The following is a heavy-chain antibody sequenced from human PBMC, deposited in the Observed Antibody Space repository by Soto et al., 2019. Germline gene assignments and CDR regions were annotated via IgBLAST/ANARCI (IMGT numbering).Heavy chain of an antibody. CDR2: IYHRGST. D-gene: IGHD3-10*01. J-gene: IGHJ5*02. V-gene: IGHV4-39*01. Sequence: PXETLSLTCTVAGCSISSNSYYWDWIRQPPGKGLDWIGSIYHRGSTYYNPSLKSRVAISVDPSTNQFSLTLTSVTAADTAVYYCARRSPLVYGNPFDHWGQGTLVTVSS. CDR3: ARRSPLVYGNPFDH. CDR1: GCSISSNSYY.